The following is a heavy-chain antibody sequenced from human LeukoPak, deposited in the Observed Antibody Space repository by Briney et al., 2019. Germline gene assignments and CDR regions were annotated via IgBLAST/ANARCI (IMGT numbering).Heavy chain of an antibody. Sequence: GGSLRLSCAVSGFTFSSYNMNWVRQAPGKGLEWVSSISDSSSYIYYADSVKGRFTLSRDNSKNTLYLQMNNLRAEDTAVYYCARVYYDFWSGQGGYFDYWGQGTLVTVSS. V-gene: IGHV3-21*01. CDR2: ISDSSSYI. CDR1: GFTFSSYN. J-gene: IGHJ4*02. D-gene: IGHD3-3*01. CDR3: ARVYYDFWSGQGGYFDY.